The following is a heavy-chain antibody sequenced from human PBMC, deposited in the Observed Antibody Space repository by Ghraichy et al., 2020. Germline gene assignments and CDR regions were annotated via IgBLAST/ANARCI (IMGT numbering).Heavy chain of an antibody. CDR3: ARDNDSRIDY. CDR1: GFTFRPYM. J-gene: IGHJ4*02. CDR2: MKQDVGEE. Sequence: GGSLRLSCAASGFTFRPYMMTWVRQAPGKGLEWVASMKQDVGEEYYVDSVKGRFTISRDNAKNSLFLQMNTLRAEDSALYFCARDNDSRIDYWGQGTLVTVSS. V-gene: IGHV3-7*01. D-gene: IGHD4-11*01.